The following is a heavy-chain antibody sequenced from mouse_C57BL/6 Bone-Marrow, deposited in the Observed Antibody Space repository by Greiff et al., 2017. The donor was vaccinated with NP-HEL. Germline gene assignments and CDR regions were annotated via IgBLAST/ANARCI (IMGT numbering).Heavy chain of an antibody. J-gene: IGHJ2*01. V-gene: IGHV1-81*01. CDR3: ARWRYYGSSYDY. D-gene: IGHD1-1*01. CDR2: IYPRSGNT. CDR1: GYTFTSYG. Sequence: VKLQESGAELARPGASVKLSCKASGYTFTSYGISWVKQRTGQGLEWIGEIYPRSGNTYYNEKFKGKATLTADKSSSTAYMELRSLTSEDSAGYFCARWRYYGSSYDYWGQGTTLTVSS.